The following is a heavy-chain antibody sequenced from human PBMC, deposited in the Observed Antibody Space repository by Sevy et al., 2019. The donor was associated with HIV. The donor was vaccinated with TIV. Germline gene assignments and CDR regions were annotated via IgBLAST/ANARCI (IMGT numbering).Heavy chain of an antibody. CDR1: GFTFNTYS. CDR3: ARYLGALPGYYYAMDV. J-gene: IGHJ6*02. D-gene: IGHD6-6*01. CDR2: MSGTSGAK. Sequence: GGSLRLSCVASGFTFNTYSMNWVRQAPGKGLEWISYMSGTSGAKYYADSVKGRFPISRDNAKNSLYLQMNSLRAEDTAVYYCARYLGALPGYYYAMDVWGQGTTVTVSS. V-gene: IGHV3-48*01.